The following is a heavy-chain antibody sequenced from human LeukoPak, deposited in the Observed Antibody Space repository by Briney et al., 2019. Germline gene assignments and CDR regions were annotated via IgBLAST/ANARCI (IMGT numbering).Heavy chain of an antibody. CDR2: IYPGDSDT. V-gene: IGHV5-51*01. CDR3: ARLIHDYGDYTGGYFDY. D-gene: IGHD4-17*01. Sequence: GESLKISCKGSGYSFTSYWIGWVRQMPGKGLEWMGIIYPGDSDTRYSPSFQGQVTISADKSISTAYLQWSSLKASDTAMYYCARLIHDYGDYTGGYFDYWGQGTLVTVSS. J-gene: IGHJ4*02. CDR1: GYSFTSYW.